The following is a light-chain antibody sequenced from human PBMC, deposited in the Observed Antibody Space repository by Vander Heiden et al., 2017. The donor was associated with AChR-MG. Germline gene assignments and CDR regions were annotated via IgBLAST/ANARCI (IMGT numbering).Light chain of an antibody. CDR2: DVS. Sequence: QSALTQPRSVAGSTGQSVNISCNGTSSDVGGYNYVSWYQQHPGKAPNLMIYDVSKRPSGVPDRFSGSKSGNTASLTISGLQAEEEADYYCCSYACSYTLVFGGGTKLTVL. CDR3: CSYACSYTLV. J-gene: IGLJ2*01. CDR1: SSDVGGYNY. V-gene: IGLV2-11*01.